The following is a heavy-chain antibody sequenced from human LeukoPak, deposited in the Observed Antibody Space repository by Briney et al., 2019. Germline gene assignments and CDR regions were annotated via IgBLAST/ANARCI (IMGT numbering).Heavy chain of an antibody. D-gene: IGHD1-20*01. CDR2: INPILGVA. CDR1: GGTFISYA. J-gene: IGHJ4*02. V-gene: IGHV1-69*04. Sequence: SVKVSCKASGGTFISYAIDWVRQAPGQGLEWMGRINPILGVANYAQKFQGRVTITADKSTSTAYMELSSLRSEDTAVYYCAKNPNLLTGIGDWGQGTLVTVSS. CDR3: AKNPNLLTGIGD.